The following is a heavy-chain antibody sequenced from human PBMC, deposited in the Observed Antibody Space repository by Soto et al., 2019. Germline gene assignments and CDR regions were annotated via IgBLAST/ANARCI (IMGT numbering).Heavy chain of an antibody. D-gene: IGHD2-15*01. CDR2: IYPGDSDT. CDR1: GYTFIPFW. J-gene: IGHJ4*02. V-gene: IGHV5-51*01. CDR3: ARCRDAHRDHFDY. Sequence: ESLKISCKASGYTFIPFWIGWVRQMPGKGLEWMGIIYPGDSDTRYGPSFQGQVTISVDKSTTTAYLQWTSLQSSDTAIYYCARCRDAHRDHFDYRAQRTLVSVSA.